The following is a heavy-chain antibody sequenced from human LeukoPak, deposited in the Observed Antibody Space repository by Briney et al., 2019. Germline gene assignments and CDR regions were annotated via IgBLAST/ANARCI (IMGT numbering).Heavy chain of an antibody. D-gene: IGHD5-12*01. J-gene: IGHJ6*02. CDR1: GGTFSSYA. Sequence: ASVKVSCKASGGTFSSYAISWVRQAPGQGLEWMGRIIPILGIASYAQKFQGRVTITADKSTSTAYMELSSLRSEDTAVYYCSQWLRYYGMDVWGQGTTVTVSS. CDR3: SQWLRYYGMDV. CDR2: IIPILGIA. V-gene: IGHV1-69*04.